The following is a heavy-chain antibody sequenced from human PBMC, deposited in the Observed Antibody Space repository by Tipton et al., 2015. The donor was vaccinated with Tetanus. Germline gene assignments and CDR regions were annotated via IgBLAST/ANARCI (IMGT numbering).Heavy chain of an antibody. J-gene: IGHJ5*02. V-gene: IGHV3-23*01. CDR2: ISVRGSHT. Sequence: SLRLSCAASGFTFSNYAMAWVRQAPGKGLEWVSGISVRGSHTYYADPEKGRFSISRDNSKNTVYLQMNSLRDEDTAVYYCAKDPASRGWFDPWGQGTLVSVSS. CDR1: GFTFSNYA. CDR3: AKDPASRGWFDP.